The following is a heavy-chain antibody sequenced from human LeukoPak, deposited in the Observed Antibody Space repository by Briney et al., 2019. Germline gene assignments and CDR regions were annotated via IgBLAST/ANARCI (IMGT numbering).Heavy chain of an antibody. CDR1: GFTFSSYA. V-gene: IGHV3-23*01. Sequence: GGSLRLSCAASGFTFSSYAMSWVRQAPGKGLEWLSAISGSGGSTYYADSVKGRFTISRDNSKNTLYLQMNSLRAEDTAVYYCALIRGYSYGDYYFDYWGQGTLVTVSS. J-gene: IGHJ4*02. D-gene: IGHD5-18*01. CDR2: ISGSGGST. CDR3: ALIRGYSYGDYYFDY.